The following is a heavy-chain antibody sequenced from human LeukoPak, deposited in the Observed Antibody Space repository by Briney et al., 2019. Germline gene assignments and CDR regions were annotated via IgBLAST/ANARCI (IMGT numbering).Heavy chain of an antibody. V-gene: IGHV4-4*02. CDR2: IYYSGST. J-gene: IGHJ4*02. Sequence: SGTLSLTCAVSGGSISSSNWWSWVRQPPGKGLEWIGSIYYSGSTYYNPSLKSRVTISVDTSKNQFSLKLSSVTAADTAVYYCGAGYSYGFDYWGQGTLVTVSS. CDR1: GGSISSSNW. D-gene: IGHD5-18*01. CDR3: GAGYSYGFDY.